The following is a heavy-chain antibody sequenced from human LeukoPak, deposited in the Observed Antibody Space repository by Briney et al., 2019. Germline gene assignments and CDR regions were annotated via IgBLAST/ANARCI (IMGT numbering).Heavy chain of an antibody. CDR1: GFTFDDYA. J-gene: IGHJ4*02. Sequence: PGGSLRLSCAASGFTFDDYAMHWVRQAPGKGLEWVSGISWNSGSIGYADSVKGRFTISRDNAKNSLYLQMNSLRAEDTALYYCAKDMSEWELPSDWGQGTLVTVSS. V-gene: IGHV3-9*01. CDR3: AKDMSEWELPSD. CDR2: ISWNSGSI. D-gene: IGHD1-26*01.